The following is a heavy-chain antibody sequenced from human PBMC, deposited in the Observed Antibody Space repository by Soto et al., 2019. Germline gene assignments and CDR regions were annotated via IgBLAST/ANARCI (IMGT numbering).Heavy chain of an antibody. D-gene: IGHD5-12*01. V-gene: IGHV3-30*18. Sequence: QPGGSLRLSCAASGFTFNSYTMAWVRQAPGKGLEWVAVISYDGSNKYYADSVKGRFTISRDNSKNTLYLQMNSLRAEDTAVYYCANKFSLHGYTYLGQGTLVTGSS. CDR2: ISYDGSNK. CDR3: ANKFSLHGYTY. J-gene: IGHJ4*02. CDR1: GFTFNSYT.